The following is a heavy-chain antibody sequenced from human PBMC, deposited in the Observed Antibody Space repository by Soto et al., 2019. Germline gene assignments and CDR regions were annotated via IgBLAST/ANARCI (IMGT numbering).Heavy chain of an antibody. V-gene: IGHV3-53*01. D-gene: IGHD3-22*01. CDR1: GFNVSSNY. CDR2: IYSGGRT. J-gene: IGHJ3*02. Sequence: WVSLRLSCAASGFNVSSNYMTWVRQAPGKGLEWVSVIYSGGRTYYADSVKGRFTISRDNSKNTLYLQMNSLRAEDTAVYYCARDKTSYYDVSGIFDIWGQGPMVTVSS. CDR3: ARDKTSYYDVSGIFDI.